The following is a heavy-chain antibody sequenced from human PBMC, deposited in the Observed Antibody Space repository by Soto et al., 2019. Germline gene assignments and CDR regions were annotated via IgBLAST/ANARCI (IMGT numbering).Heavy chain of an antibody. CDR2: IAKDGINK. V-gene: IGHV3-30-3*01. CDR1: GFTFSSYV. Sequence: QVQLVESGGAVVQPGRSLSLSCAASGFTFSSYVIHWVRQAPGKGLEWVAAIAKDGINKHYSDSVKDRFTISRDNSKSTLNLQMNDLRSEDTAVYHCARGDESSGYAGTFHHWGQGTLVTVAP. J-gene: IGHJ1*01. D-gene: IGHD3-22*01. CDR3: ARGDESSGYAGTFHH.